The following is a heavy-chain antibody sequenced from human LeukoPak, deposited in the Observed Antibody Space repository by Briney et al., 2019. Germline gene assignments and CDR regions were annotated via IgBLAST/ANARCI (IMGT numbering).Heavy chain of an antibody. CDR3: ARELVYGSGSYGMDV. Sequence: AGSLRLSCEASGCTFSSYAMHWVRQAPGKGLEWVAVISYDGSNKYYADSVKGRFTISRDNSKNTLYLQMNSLRAEDTAVYYCARELVYGSGSYGMDVWGQGTTVTVSS. CDR1: GCTFSSYA. V-gene: IGHV3-30*04. CDR2: ISYDGSNK. J-gene: IGHJ6*02. D-gene: IGHD3-10*01.